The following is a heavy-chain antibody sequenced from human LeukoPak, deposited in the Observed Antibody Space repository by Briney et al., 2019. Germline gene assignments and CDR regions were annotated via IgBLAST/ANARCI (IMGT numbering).Heavy chain of an antibody. CDR3: AKGKGKQGAFQSDFDY. Sequence: GGSLRLSCAASGFTFSSYGMHWVRQAPGKGLEWVTFIRYDGSNKYYVESVKGRFSISRDNSKNTLYLEMNSLRAEDTAIYYCAKGKGKQGAFQSDFDYWGQGTLVTVSS. D-gene: IGHD1-26*01. V-gene: IGHV3-30*02. CDR1: GFTFSSYG. J-gene: IGHJ4*02. CDR2: IRYDGSNK.